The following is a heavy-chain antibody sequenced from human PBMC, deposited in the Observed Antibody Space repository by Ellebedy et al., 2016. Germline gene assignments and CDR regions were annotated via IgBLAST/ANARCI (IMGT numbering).Heavy chain of an antibody. CDR1: GGSVSRDY. CDR3: ARAPAPGTSSHYYFYSLEV. D-gene: IGHD3-10*01. V-gene: IGHV4-59*06. Sequence: SETLSLXCSVSGGSVSRDYWSWIRQHPEKGLEWIGYIDNSENTYYNASLKSRITILLDTSANQFSLKLSSVTAADTAVYYCARAPAPGTSSHYYFYSLEVWGKGTTVTVSS. CDR2: IDNSENT. J-gene: IGHJ6*03.